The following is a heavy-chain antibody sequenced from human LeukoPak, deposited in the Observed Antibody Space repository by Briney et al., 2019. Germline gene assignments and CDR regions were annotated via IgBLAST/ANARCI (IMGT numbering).Heavy chain of an antibody. J-gene: IGHJ4*02. CDR3: ARDLLIAVAGTRNYYFDY. CDR2: TYYRSKWYN. CDR1: RDCVSSNSAA. Sequence: SQTLSLTCAICRDCVSSNSAAWNWIRQSPSRGLEWLGRTYYRSKWYNDYAVSVKSRITINPDTSKNQFSLQLNSVTPEDTAVYYCARDLLIAVAGTRNYYFDYWGQGTLVTVSS. D-gene: IGHD6-19*01. V-gene: IGHV6-1*01.